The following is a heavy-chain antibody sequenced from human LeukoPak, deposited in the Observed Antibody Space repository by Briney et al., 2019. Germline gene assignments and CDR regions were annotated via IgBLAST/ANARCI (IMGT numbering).Heavy chain of an antibody. J-gene: IGHJ4*02. CDR2: ISSSSSYI. V-gene: IGHV3-21*04. Sequence: GGSLRLSCAASGFTFSSYSMNWVRQAPGKGLEWVSSISSSSSYIYYADSVKGRFTISRDNSKNSLYLQMNSLRTEDTALYYCAKDGENYGGNSGGFDYWGRGTLVTVSS. CDR1: GFTFSSYS. CDR3: AKDGENYGGNSGGFDY. D-gene: IGHD4-23*01.